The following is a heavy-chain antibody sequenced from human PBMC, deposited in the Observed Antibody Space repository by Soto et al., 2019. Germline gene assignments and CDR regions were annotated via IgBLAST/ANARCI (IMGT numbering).Heavy chain of an antibody. CDR3: ARAIRGFSYVVDY. Sequence: PGGSLRLSCAASEFTFSGHSINWVRQAPGKGLEWVSYISGSGATKYYADSVKGRFTISRDNARNSLYLQMSSLSDEDTAVYYCARAIRGFSYVVDYWGQGTLVTVSS. J-gene: IGHJ4*02. CDR2: ISGSGATK. D-gene: IGHD5-18*01. CDR1: EFTFSGHS. V-gene: IGHV3-48*02.